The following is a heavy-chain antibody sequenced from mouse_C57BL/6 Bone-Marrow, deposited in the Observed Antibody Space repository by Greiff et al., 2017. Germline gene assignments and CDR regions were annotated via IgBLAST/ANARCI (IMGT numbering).Heavy chain of an antibody. Sequence: VQLQESGAELARPGASVKLSCKASGYTFTSYGISWVKQRTGQGLEWIGEIYPRSGNTYYNEKFKGKATLTADKSSSTAYMELRSLTSEVSAVYFCARGGGYWGQGTTLTVSS. CDR2: IYPRSGNT. J-gene: IGHJ2*01. CDR3: ARGGGY. V-gene: IGHV1-81*01. CDR1: GYTFTSYG.